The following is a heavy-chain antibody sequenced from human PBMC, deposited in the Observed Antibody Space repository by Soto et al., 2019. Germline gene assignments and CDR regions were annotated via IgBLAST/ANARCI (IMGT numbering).Heavy chain of an antibody. V-gene: IGHV1-18*01. D-gene: IGHD2-2*01. J-gene: IGHJ4*02. CDR1: GYTFTSYG. Sequence: GASVKVSCKASGYTFTSYGISWVRQAPGQGLEWMGWISAYNGNTNYAQKLQGRVTMTTDTSTSTAYMELRSLRSDDTAVYYCARDLVGIVVVPAAMSKPAFDYWGQGTLVTVSS. CDR3: ARDLVGIVVVPAAMSKPAFDY. CDR2: ISAYNGNT.